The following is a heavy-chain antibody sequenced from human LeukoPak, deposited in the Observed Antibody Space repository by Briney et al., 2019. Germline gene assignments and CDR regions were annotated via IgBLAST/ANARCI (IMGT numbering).Heavy chain of an antibody. Sequence: GGSLRLSCAASGFTFSSYGMHWVRQAPGKGLEWVAVISYDGSNKYYADSVKGRFTISRDNSKNTLYLQMNSLRAADTAVYYCARPGGYAFDIWGQGTMVTVSS. V-gene: IGHV3-30*03. J-gene: IGHJ3*02. CDR2: ISYDGSNK. D-gene: IGHD3-10*01. CDR1: GFTFSSYG. CDR3: ARPGGYAFDI.